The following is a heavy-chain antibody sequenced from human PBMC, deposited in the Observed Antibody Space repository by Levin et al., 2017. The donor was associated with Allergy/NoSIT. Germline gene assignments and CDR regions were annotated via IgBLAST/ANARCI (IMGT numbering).Heavy chain of an antibody. CDR1: GFTFSSYA. CDR2: ITGTGTGA. CDR3: ARAIASTGPQRVDY. V-gene: IGHV3-23*01. Sequence: PSGGSLRLSCAASGFTFSSYAMSWVRQAPGKGLEWVSGITGTGTGAYYADSVKGRFTISRDNSKNTLYLQMDSLRGEDTAVYYCARAIASTGPQRVDYWGQGTLVTVSS. J-gene: IGHJ4*02. D-gene: IGHD6-13*01.